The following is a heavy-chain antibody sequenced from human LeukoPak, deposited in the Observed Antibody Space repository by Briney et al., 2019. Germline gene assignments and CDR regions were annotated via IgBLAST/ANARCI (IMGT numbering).Heavy chain of an antibody. CDR2: ISSSGSTI. CDR1: GFTFSDYY. V-gene: IGHV3-11*01. J-gene: IGHJ4*02. CDR3: ASPYGSGSDAADY. Sequence: GGSLRLSCAVSGFTFSDYYMSWIRQAPGKGLEWVSYISSSGSTIYYADSVKGRFTISRDNAKNSLYLQMNSLRAEDTAVYYCASPYGSGSDAADYWGQGTLVTVSS. D-gene: IGHD3-10*01.